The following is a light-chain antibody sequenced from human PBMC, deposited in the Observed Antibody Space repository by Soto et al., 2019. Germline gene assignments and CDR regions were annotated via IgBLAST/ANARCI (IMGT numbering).Light chain of an antibody. J-gene: IGKJ2*01. Sequence: DVQMTQSPSTLSASVGDTVTITCRASQGVSNWLAWYQQKPGKAPKLLIYKASNLENGVPSRFSGSGSGTESTLTITSLQPDDFATYFYQQYNPHSYPFGQGTKLAIK. CDR3: QQYNPHSYP. CDR2: KAS. CDR1: QGVSNW. V-gene: IGKV1-5*03.